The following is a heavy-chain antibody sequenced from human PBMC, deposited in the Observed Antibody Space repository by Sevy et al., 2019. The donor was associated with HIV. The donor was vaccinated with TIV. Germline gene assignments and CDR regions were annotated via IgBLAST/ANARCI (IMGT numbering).Heavy chain of an antibody. CDR3: ARESYDILPGSRGMDV. D-gene: IGHD3-9*01. CDR2: IYYSGST. CDR1: GGSISSYY. J-gene: IGHJ6*02. Sequence: SETRSLTCTVSGGSISSYYWSWIRQPPGKRLEWIGYIYYSGSTNYNPSLKRRVTISVDTSKNQFSLKLRSVTAADTAVYYCARESYDILPGSRGMDVWGQGTTVTVSS. V-gene: IGHV4-59*01.